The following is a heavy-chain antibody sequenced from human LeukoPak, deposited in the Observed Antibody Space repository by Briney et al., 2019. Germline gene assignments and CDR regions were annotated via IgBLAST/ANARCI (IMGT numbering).Heavy chain of an antibody. D-gene: IGHD6-19*01. CDR2: ISSNGGST. J-gene: IGHJ4*02. Sequence: PGGSLRLSCAASGFTFGSYAMHWVRQAPGKGLEYVSSISSNGGSTYYVNSVKGRFTISRDNSKNTLYLQMGSLRVEDMGVYYCAREYSSGWYRVWDYWGQGTLVTVSS. CDR1: GFTFGSYA. V-gene: IGHV3-64*01. CDR3: AREYSSGWYRVWDY.